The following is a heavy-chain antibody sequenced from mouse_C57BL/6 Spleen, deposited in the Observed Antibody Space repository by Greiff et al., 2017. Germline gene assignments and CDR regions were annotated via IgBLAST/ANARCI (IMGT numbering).Heavy chain of an antibody. CDR3: ARRTAQGYAMDD. V-gene: IGHV1-81*01. Sequence: VQLQQSGAELARPGASVKLSCKASGYTFTSYGISWVKQRTGQGLEWIGEIYPRSGNTYYNEKFKGKATLTVDKSSSTAYMQLKSLTSEDSAVYYCARRTAQGYAMDDWGQGTSVTVSS. D-gene: IGHD3-2*02. J-gene: IGHJ4*01. CDR1: GYTFTSYG. CDR2: IYPRSGNT.